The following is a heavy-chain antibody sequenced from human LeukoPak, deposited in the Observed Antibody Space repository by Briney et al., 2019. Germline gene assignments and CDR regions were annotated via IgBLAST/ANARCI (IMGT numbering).Heavy chain of an antibody. V-gene: IGHV3-30*18. CDR3: AKDILAGSVPYYFDY. CDR2: ISYDGGNK. J-gene: IGHJ4*02. D-gene: IGHD6-19*01. Sequence: GRSLRLSCAASGFTFSSYVMHWVRQAPGKGLEWVAFISYDGGNKYYADSMKGRFTISRDNSKNTLYLQMNSLRAEDTAVYYCAKDILAGSVPYYFDYWGQGTLVTVSS. CDR1: GFTFSSYV.